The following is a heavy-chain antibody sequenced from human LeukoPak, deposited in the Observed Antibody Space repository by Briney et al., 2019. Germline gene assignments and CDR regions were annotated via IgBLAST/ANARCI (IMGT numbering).Heavy chain of an antibody. J-gene: IGHJ6*04. V-gene: IGHV3-48*03. CDR2: ISSSGSTI. Sequence: GGSLRLSCAASGFTFSSYEMNWVRQAPGKGLEWASYISSSGSTIYYADSVKGRFTISRDNAKNSLYLQMNSLRAEDTAVYYCAELGITMIGGVWGKGTTVSISS. D-gene: IGHD3-10*02. CDR3: AELGITMIGGV. CDR1: GFTFSSYE.